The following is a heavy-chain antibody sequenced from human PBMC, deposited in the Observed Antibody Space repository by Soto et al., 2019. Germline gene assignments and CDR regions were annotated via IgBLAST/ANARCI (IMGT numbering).Heavy chain of an antibody. CDR2: ISVSGETT. CDR1: GFSFTNYA. CDR3: AKDQWLIQGHFDY. V-gene: IGHV3-23*01. Sequence: EVQLLESGRGLVRPGGSLRLSCAASGFSFTNYAMSWVRQAPGKGLEWLSAISVSGETTYYADSVRGRFTISRDNSRATVLLQMSNLRAEDTALYYCAKDQWLIQGHFDYWGQGILVTVSS. D-gene: IGHD5-18*01. J-gene: IGHJ4*02.